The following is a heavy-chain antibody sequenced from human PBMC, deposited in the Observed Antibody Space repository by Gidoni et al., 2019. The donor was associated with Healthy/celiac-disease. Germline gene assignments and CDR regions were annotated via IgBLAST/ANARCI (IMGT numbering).Heavy chain of an antibody. CDR2: IYYSGST. D-gene: IGHD3-9*01. J-gene: IGHJ4*02. CDR1: GGSISSSSYY. V-gene: IGHV4-39*01. CDR3: ARHEQDSQGRYFDWSYYFDY. Sequence: QLQLQESGPGLVKPSETLSLTCTVSGGSISSSSYYWGWIRQPPGKGLEWIGSIYYSGSTYYNPSLKSRVTISVDTSKNQFSLKLSSVTAADTAVYYCARHEQDSQGRYFDWSYYFDYWGQGTLVTVSS.